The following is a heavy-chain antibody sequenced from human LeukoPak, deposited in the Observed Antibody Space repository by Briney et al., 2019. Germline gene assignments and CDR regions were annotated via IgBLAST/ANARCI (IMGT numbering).Heavy chain of an antibody. CDR2: IWYDGSNT. J-gene: IGHJ4*02. D-gene: IGHD2-2*01. Sequence: GRSLRLSCAASGFTFTSYDMHWVRQAPGKGLEWVALIWYDGSNTYYADSVRGRFTISRDNSKNTLYLQMNSLRAEDTAIYYCAKESGSSTDFDYWGQGTLVTVSS. CDR3: AKESGSSTDFDY. CDR1: GFTFTSYD. V-gene: IGHV3-33*06.